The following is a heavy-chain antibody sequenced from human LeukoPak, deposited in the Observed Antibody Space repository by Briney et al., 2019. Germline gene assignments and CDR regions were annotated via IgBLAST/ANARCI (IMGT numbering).Heavy chain of an antibody. CDR2: ISTSASTI. Sequence: PGGSLRLSCAASGFIFSSYEMNWVRQAPGKGLEWVSYISTSASTIYYADSVKGRFTSSRDNAKNSLYLQMNSLRAEDTAVYYCARRGTSRSSYYFDYWGQGTLVTVSS. CDR3: ARRGTSRSSYYFDY. J-gene: IGHJ4*02. V-gene: IGHV3-48*03. CDR1: GFIFSSYE.